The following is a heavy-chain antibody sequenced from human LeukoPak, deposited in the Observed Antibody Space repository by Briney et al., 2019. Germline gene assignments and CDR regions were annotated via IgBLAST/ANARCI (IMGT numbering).Heavy chain of an antibody. J-gene: IGHJ4*02. CDR3: AKDPYCYGSYFDS. CDR1: GFTFSGCG. Sequence: GGSLRLSCAASGFTFSGCGMHWVRQAPGKGLEWVAFIWYDGRDKYYADSVKGQFTISRDNSKNTLYLQMNSLRAEDTAVYYCAKDPYCYGSYFDSWGQGTVVTVSS. CDR2: IWYDGRDK. D-gene: IGHD5-18*01. V-gene: IGHV3-30*02.